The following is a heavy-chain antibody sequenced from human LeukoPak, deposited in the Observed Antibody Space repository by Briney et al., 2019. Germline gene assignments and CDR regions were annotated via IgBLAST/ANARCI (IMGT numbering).Heavy chain of an antibody. CDR3: AKDRSSGWPEYFQH. V-gene: IGHV3-30*18. Sequence: GRSLRLSCAASGFTFSSYGMHWVRQAPGKGLEWVAVISYDGSNKYYADSVKGRFTISRDSSKNTLYLQMNSLRAEDTAVYYCAKDRSSGWPEYFQHWGQGTLVTVSS. CDR1: GFTFSSYG. D-gene: IGHD6-19*01. CDR2: ISYDGSNK. J-gene: IGHJ1*01.